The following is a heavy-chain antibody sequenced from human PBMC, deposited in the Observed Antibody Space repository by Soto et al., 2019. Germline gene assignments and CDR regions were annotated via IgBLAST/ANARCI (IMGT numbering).Heavy chain of an antibody. CDR3: ARGGSGGRYPLNWFDP. D-gene: IGHD2-15*01. J-gene: IGHJ5*02. V-gene: IGHV1-69*01. CDR1: GGTFSSYA. Sequence: QVQLVQSGAEVKKPGSSVKVSCTASGGTFSSYAISWVRQAPGQGLEWMGGIIPIFGTANYAQKFQGRVTITADESTSTAYMELGSLRSEDTAVYYCARGGSGGRYPLNWFDPWGQGTLVTVSS. CDR2: IIPIFGTA.